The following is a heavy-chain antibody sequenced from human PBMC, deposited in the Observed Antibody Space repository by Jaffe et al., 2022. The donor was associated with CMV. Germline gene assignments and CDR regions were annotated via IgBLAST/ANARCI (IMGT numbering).Heavy chain of an antibody. CDR2: ISGSGGST. V-gene: IGHV3-23*04. D-gene: IGHD3-10*01. J-gene: IGHJ4*02. CDR3: AKDRVYEVRGKPERGFDY. Sequence: EVQLVESGGGLVQPGGSLRLSCAASGFTFSSYAMSWVRQAPGKGLEWVSAISGSGGSTYYADSVKGRFTISRDNSKNTLYLQMNSLRAEDTAVYYCAKDRVYEVRGKPERGFDYWGQGTLVTVSS. CDR1: GFTFSSYA.